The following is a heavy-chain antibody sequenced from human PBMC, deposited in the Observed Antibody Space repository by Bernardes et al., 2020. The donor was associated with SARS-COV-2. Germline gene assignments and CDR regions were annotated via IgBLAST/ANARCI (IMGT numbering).Heavy chain of an antibody. V-gene: IGHV3-48*02. CDR1: GFSFSSYS. D-gene: IGHD3-22*01. Sequence: GGSLRLSCGASGFSFSSYSMNWVRQAPGKGLEWVSYINSSSSTIYYADSVKGRFTISRDNAKNSLYLQMNSLRDEDTAVYYCARDGYYDSSGYYYDDAFDIWGQGTMVTVSS. J-gene: IGHJ3*02. CDR3: ARDGYYDSSGYYYDDAFDI. CDR2: INSSSSTI.